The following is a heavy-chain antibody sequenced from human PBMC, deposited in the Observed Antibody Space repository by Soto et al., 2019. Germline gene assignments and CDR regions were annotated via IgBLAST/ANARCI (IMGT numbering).Heavy chain of an antibody. D-gene: IGHD4-17*01. V-gene: IGHV4-4*07. J-gene: IGHJ5*02. CDR1: CGSMSKFY. Sequence: SETLSLTCSVSCGSMSKFYWSWVRKTAGKGLEWMGRVYATGTSDYNPSLRSRIAMSVDISKKTFSLRLRSVTAADTGVYYCVRDGSKTLRDCFDPWGQGILVTVSS. CDR3: VRDGSKTLRDCFDP. CDR2: VYATGTS.